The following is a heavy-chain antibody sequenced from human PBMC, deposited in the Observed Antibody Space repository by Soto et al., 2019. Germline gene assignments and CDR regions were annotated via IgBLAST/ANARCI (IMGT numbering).Heavy chain of an antibody. D-gene: IGHD2-2*01. CDR2: IIPIFGTA. CDR3: ARGRVVVVPAARYYYYYGMDV. V-gene: IGHV1-69*13. Sequence: SVKVSCKASGGTFSSYAISWVRQAPGQGLEWMGGIIPIFGTANYAQKFQGRVTITADESTSTAYMELSSLRSEDTAVYYCARGRVVVVPAARYYYYYGMDVWGQGTTVTVSS. J-gene: IGHJ6*02. CDR1: GGTFSSYA.